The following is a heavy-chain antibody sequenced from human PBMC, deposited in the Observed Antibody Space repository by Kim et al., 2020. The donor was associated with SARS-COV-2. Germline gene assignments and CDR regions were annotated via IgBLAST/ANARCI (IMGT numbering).Heavy chain of an antibody. J-gene: IGHJ6*02. Sequence: GGSLRLSCAASGFTFSDYYMSWIRQAPGKGLEWVSYISSSSSYTNYADSVKGRFTISRDNAKNSLYLQMNSLRAEDTAVYYCARDRLIAAAVTRHARGQAPLPGNDYYYGMDVWGQGTTVTVSS. V-gene: IGHV3-11*05. CDR3: ARDRLIAAAVTRHARGQAPLPGNDYYYGMDV. CDR1: GFTFSDYY. D-gene: IGHD6-13*01. CDR2: ISSSSSYT.